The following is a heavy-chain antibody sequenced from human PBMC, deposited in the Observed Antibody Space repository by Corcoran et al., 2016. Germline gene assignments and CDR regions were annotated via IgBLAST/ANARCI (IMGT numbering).Heavy chain of an antibody. V-gene: IGHV1-18*01. D-gene: IGHD1-26*01. CDR2: ISAYNGNT. J-gene: IGHJ3*02. CDR3: AREVGATTLSAFDI. Sequence: QVQLVQSGAEVKKPGASVKVSCKASGYTFTSYGISWVRQAPGQGLEWMGWISAYNGNTHYAPKHQGRVTMTTDPATSTAYMELRSLRSDDTAVYYCAREVGATTLSAFDIWGQGTMVTVSS. CDR1: GYTFTSYG.